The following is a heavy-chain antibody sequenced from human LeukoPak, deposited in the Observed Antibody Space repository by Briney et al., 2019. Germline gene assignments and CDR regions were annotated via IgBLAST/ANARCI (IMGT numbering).Heavy chain of an antibody. CDR2: INSDGSST. CDR3: ARRDYDSSGYYPFDY. D-gene: IGHD3-22*01. CDR1: GFTFSSYC. Sequence: GGSLRLSCAASGFTFSSYCMHWVRHAPGKGLVWVSRINSDGSSTSYADSVKGGFTISRDNAKNTLYLQMNSLRAEDTAVYYCARRDYDSSGYYPFDYWGQGTLVTVSS. V-gene: IGHV3-74*01. J-gene: IGHJ4*02.